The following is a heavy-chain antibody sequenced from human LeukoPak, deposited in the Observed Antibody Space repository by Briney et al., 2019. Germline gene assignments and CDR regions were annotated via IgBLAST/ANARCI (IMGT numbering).Heavy chain of an antibody. CDR1: GGSISGHY. CDR2: TYYSGST. CDR3: ARDTWIRDNFDY. D-gene: IGHD5-18*01. Sequence: SETLSLTCTVSGGSISGHYWSWIRQPPGKGLEWIGYTYYSGSTNYNPSLKSRVTISVDTSKNQFSLKLSSVTAADTAVYYCARDTWIRDNFDYWGQGTLVTVSS. J-gene: IGHJ4*02. V-gene: IGHV4-59*11.